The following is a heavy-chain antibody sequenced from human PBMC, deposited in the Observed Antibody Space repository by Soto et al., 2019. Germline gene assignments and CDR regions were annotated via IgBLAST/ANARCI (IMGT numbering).Heavy chain of an antibody. CDR1: GYTFTGYY. CDR3: ARDLDGIVVVPAAS. V-gene: IGHV1-2*02. D-gene: IGHD2-2*01. J-gene: IGHJ5*02. Sequence: GASVKVSCKASGYTFTGYYMHWVRQAPGQGLEWMGWINPNSGVTNYAQKFQGRVTITADKSTSTAYMKLSSLRSEDTAVYYCARDLDGIVVVPAASWGQGTLVTVSS. CDR2: INPNSGVT.